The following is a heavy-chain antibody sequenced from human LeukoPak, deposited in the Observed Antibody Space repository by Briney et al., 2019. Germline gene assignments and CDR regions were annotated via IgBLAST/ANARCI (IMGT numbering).Heavy chain of an antibody. D-gene: IGHD6-13*01. CDR2: IYYSGST. Sequence: SETLSLTCTVSGGSISSYYWSWIRQPPGKGLEWIGFIYYSGSTNYNPSLKSRVTISVDTSKTQFFLNLRSVTAADTAVYYCARVPRIAAGATGDWFDPWGQGTVVTVSS. CDR1: GGSISSYY. J-gene: IGHJ5*02. CDR3: ARVPRIAAGATGDWFDP. V-gene: IGHV4-59*01.